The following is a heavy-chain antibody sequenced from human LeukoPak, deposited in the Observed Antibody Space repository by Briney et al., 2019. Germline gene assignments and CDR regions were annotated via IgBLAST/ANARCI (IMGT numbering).Heavy chain of an antibody. D-gene: IGHD3-3*01. CDR3: ARDPGVVAFHYFDF. CDR2: IGGRGGST. V-gene: IGHV3-23*01. CDR1: GYTFSSHA. Sequence: PGGSLRLSCAASGYTFSSHAMAWVRQAPGKGVEWVSDIGGRGGSTYYADSVKGRFTISRDTSKNTVYLQMNSLRAEDTAVYYCARDPGVVAFHYFDFWGQGTLVTVSS. J-gene: IGHJ4*02.